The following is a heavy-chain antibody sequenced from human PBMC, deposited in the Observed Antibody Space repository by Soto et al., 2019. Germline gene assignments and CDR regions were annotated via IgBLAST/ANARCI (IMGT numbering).Heavy chain of an antibody. V-gene: IGHV3-30*18. Sequence: QVQLVESGGGVVQPGRSLRLSCAASGFTFSSYGMHWVRQAPGKGLEWVAVISYDGSNKYYADSVKGRFTISRDNSKNTLYLQMNSLRAEDAAVYYCAKGGYSSCWYPNWGQGTLVSVSS. J-gene: IGHJ4*02. CDR1: GFTFSSYG. CDR2: ISYDGSNK. D-gene: IGHD6-13*01. CDR3: AKGGYSSCWYPN.